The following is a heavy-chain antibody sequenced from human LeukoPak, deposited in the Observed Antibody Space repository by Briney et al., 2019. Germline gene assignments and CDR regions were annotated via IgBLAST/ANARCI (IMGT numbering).Heavy chain of an antibody. J-gene: IGHJ6*03. Sequence: ASVSVSCKASRYTFTGYYMHWVRQAPGQGLEWMGWIDPNSGGTNYAQTFQGRVTMTRDTTISTVYMELSSLRSDDTAEYYCARGVWSGYNYYYYMDVWGKGTTVTVSS. CDR3: ARGVWSGYNYYYYMDV. V-gene: IGHV1-2*02. CDR1: RYTFTGYY. D-gene: IGHD3-3*01. CDR2: IDPNSGGT.